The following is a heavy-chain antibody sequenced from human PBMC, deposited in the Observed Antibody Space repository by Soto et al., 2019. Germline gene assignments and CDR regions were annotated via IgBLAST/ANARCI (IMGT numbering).Heavy chain of an antibody. V-gene: IGHV4-59*01. D-gene: IGHD2-2*01. J-gene: IGHJ6*02. CDR1: GGSISSYY. Sequence: SETLSLTCTVSGGSISSYYWSWIRQPPGKGLEWIGYIYYGGSTNYNPSLKSRVTISVDTSKNQFSLKLSSVTAADTAVYYCARVSHRRGQPYGYYYGMDVWGQGTTVTVSS. CDR2: IYYGGST. CDR3: ARVSHRRGQPYGYYYGMDV.